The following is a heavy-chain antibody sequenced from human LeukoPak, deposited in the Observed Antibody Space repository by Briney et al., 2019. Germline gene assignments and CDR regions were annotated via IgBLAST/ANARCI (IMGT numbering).Heavy chain of an antibody. CDR2: ISASGGTT. CDR1: GVTFNTYA. D-gene: IGHD2-2*01. Sequence: VGALRLSCTASGVTFNTYAMSGVCQAPGKGPGWRSAISASGGTTYYADSVKGRFTISRDNSKNTLFLQLNSLRADDTAAYYCAKLPREYCSRTNCPNWFDSWGQGTLVTVSS. CDR3: AKLPREYCSRTNCPNWFDS. J-gene: IGHJ5*01. V-gene: IGHV3-23*01.